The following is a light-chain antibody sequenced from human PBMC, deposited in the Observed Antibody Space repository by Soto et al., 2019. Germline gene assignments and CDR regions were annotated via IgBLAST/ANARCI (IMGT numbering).Light chain of an antibody. CDR3: QQNNKWPPVP. Sequence: EVVMTQSPATVSVSPGEGVTLSCRASQTISNDLAWYQQKPGQAPRLLIYGASARATGVPARFSGGGSGTEFTLTISGLQSDDFAFYYCQQNNKWPPVPFGAGTKLVIK. J-gene: IGKJ4*01. CDR2: GAS. CDR1: QTISND. V-gene: IGKV3-15*01.